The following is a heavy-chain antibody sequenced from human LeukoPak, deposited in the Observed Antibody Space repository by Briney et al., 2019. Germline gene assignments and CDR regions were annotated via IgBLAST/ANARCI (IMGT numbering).Heavy chain of an antibody. V-gene: IGHV3-33*01. Sequence: GGSLRLSCAASGFIFSSYGMHWVRQAPGKGLEWVAVIWYDGSNKYYADSVKGRFTISRDNSKNTLYLQMNSLRAEDTAVYYCARAKWGYYYDSSGYFDYWGQGTLVTVSS. D-gene: IGHD3-22*01. CDR1: GFIFSSYG. CDR3: ARAKWGYYYDSSGYFDY. CDR2: IWYDGSNK. J-gene: IGHJ4*02.